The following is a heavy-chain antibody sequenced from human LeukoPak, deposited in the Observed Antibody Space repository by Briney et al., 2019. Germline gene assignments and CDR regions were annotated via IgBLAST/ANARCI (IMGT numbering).Heavy chain of an antibody. D-gene: IGHD3-22*01. CDR2: ISAYNGNA. J-gene: IGHJ4*02. V-gene: IGHV1-18*01. Sequence: ASVKVSGKASGYTFTSYGISWVRQAPGQGLEWMGWISAYNGNANYAQKLQGRVTMTTDTSTSTAYMELRSLRSEDTAVYYCARSYYYDSNGYFDYWGQGTLVTVSS. CDR3: ARSYYYDSNGYFDY. CDR1: GYTFTSYG.